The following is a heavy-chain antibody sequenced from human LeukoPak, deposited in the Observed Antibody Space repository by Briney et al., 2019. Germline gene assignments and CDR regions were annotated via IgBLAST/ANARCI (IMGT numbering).Heavy chain of an antibody. CDR1: GFTFSSYA. J-gene: IGHJ4*02. D-gene: IGHD2-21*01. CDR2: IGGSGDTT. V-gene: IGHV3-23*01. Sequence: GGSLRLSCAASGFTFSSYAMSWVRQAPGKGLEWVSAIGGSGDTTYYADSVKGRFTISRDYSKNTLYLQMNSLRAEDTAVYYCAKFHIVVVNGYFDYWGQGTLITVSS. CDR3: AKFHIVVVNGYFDY.